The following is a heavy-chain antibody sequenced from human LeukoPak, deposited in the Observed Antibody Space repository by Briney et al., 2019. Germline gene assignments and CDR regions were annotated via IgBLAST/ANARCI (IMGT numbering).Heavy chain of an antibody. CDR3: TRDSALLGVAFDL. CDR2: ISSNGDNT. Sequence: GGPLRLSCSASGFPFNTYAIHWVRQAPGKGLEYVAGISSNGDNTDFADSAKGRFTISRDNSKSTLFLQMNSLRAEDTAVYFCTRDSALLGVAFDLWGQGTVVTVSS. CDR1: GFPFNTYA. D-gene: IGHD2-15*01. J-gene: IGHJ3*01. V-gene: IGHV3-64D*06.